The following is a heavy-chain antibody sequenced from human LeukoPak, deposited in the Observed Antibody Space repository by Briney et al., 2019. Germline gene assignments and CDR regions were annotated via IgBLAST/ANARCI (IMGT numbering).Heavy chain of an antibody. Sequence: PGGSLRLSCAASGFTLSSYAMSWVRQAPGKGLEWVAFIRYDGSNKYYADSVKGRFTISRDNSKNTLYLQMNSLRAEDTAVYYCAKAGSSGWYTPYFDYWGQGTLVTVSS. CDR3: AKAGSSGWYTPYFDY. CDR2: IRYDGSNK. D-gene: IGHD6-19*01. V-gene: IGHV3-30*02. J-gene: IGHJ4*02. CDR1: GFTLSSYA.